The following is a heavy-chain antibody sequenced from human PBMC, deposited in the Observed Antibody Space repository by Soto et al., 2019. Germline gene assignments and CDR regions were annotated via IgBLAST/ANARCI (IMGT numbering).Heavy chain of an antibody. J-gene: IGHJ6*02. CDR3: VREERNCTNGVCPYYYYGMDV. CDR2: INHSGST. V-gene: IGHV4-34*01. CDR1: GGSFSGYY. D-gene: IGHD2-8*01. Sequence: SETLSLTCAVYGGSFSGYYWSWIRQPPGKGLEWIGEINHSGSTNYNPSLKSRVTISVDTSKNQFSLKLSSVTAADTAVYYCVREERNCTNGVCPYYYYGMDVWGQGTTVTVSS.